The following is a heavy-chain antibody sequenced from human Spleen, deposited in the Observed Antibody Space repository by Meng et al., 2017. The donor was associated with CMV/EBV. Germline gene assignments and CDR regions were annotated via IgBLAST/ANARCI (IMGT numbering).Heavy chain of an antibody. Sequence: GESLKISCAASGFTFSSYAVTWVRQAPGKGLEWVSAISRSGGSTYYADSVKGRFTISRDNSKNTLYLQMSSLRAEDTAVYYCAKNYNYYYYTMDVWGQGTTVTVSS. CDR2: ISRSGGST. V-gene: IGHV3-23*01. CDR1: GFTFSSYA. D-gene: IGHD3-10*01. J-gene: IGHJ6*02. CDR3: AKNYNYYYYTMDV.